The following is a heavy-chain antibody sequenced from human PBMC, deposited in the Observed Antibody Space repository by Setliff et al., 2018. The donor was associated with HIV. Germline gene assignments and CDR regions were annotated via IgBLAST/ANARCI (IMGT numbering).Heavy chain of an antibody. CDR1: GGPITRSSYY. CDR2: IFYSGHT. CDR3: ARGVAAAGL. J-gene: IGHJ4*02. V-gene: IGHV4-39*07. D-gene: IGHD6-13*01. Sequence: PSETLSLTCTVSGGPITRSSYYWAWIRQPPGKGLEWIGNIFYSGHTFYNPSLRSRVTISVDTSKNQFSLKLSSVTAADTAVYYCARGVAAAGLWGQGTLVTVSS.